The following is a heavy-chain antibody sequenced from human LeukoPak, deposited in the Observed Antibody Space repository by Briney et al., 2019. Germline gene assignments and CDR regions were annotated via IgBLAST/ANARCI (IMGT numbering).Heavy chain of an antibody. J-gene: IGHJ4*02. CDR2: IDDSGSP. Sequence: SETLSLTCTVSGDSFSGSNYYCGWIRQPPRNGMEWIGSIDDSGSPYYNPSLKSRVTTSVDASKNQFSLKVNSVTAADTAVYYCARHEKGGAKGFDYWGQGTLVTVSS. V-gene: IGHV4-39*01. CDR1: GDSFSGSNYY. CDR3: ARHEKGGAKGFDY. D-gene: IGHD1-26*01.